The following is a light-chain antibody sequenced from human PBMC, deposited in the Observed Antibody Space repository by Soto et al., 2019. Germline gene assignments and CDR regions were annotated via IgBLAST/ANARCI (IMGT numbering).Light chain of an antibody. J-gene: IGLJ1*01. Sequence: QSALTQPTSASGSPGQSVTISCTGTSSDVGGYPYVSWYQQHPGEAPKLIIYGVSKRPSGVPDRFSASKSGNTASLTVSGLQAEDEADYYCISYAGSDNFVFGTGTKVTVL. CDR2: GVS. CDR1: SSDVGGYPY. CDR3: ISYAGSDNFV. V-gene: IGLV2-8*01.